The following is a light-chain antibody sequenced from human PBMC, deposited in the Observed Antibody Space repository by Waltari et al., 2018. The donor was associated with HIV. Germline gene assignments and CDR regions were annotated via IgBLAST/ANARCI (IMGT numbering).Light chain of an antibody. CDR3: LLSLNGSRI. J-gene: IGLJ2*01. V-gene: IGLV7-46*01. CDR1: TGSVTANQY. CDR2: DSQ. Sequence: QALVTQDPSLTVPPGGTTILTCASATGSVTANQYAYWFQQKPGQAPRTLIYDSQKRHSWTPERFSGSLLGGKAVLTFTGAQPEDEADYFCLLSLNGSRIFGGGTKVTVL.